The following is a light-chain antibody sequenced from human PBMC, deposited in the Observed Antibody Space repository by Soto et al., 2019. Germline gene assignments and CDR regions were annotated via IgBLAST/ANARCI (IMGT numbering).Light chain of an antibody. CDR1: QSISSSY. CDR2: GAS. CDR3: QQYGSSPRT. J-gene: IGKJ1*01. Sequence: EIVLTQSPGTLSMSPGERATLSCRVSQSISSSYLAWYQQKPGQAPRLLIYGASSRATGIPDRFSGSGSDTDFSLTTSRLEPEDFAVYYCQQYGSSPRTFGQGTKVDIK. V-gene: IGKV3-20*01.